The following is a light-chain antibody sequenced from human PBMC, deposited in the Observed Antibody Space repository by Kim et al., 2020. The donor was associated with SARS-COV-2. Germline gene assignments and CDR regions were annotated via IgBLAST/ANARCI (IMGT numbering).Light chain of an antibody. CDR2: NVS. Sequence: QSALTQPPSASGSLGQSVTISCTGTSSDIGGFNYVSWYQQYPGKTPKILIFNVSQRPSGVPDRFSGSKSGNTASLTVSGLQAEDEADYYCASYGGSNNLVFGGGTQLTVL. V-gene: IGLV2-8*01. CDR3: ASYGGSNNLV. CDR1: SSDIGGFNY. J-gene: IGLJ2*01.